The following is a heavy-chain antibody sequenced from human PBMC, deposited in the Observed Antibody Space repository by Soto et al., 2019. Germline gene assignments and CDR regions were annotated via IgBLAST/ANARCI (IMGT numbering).Heavy chain of an antibody. V-gene: IGHV3-48*01. CDR1: GFTFSSYS. Sequence: PGGSLRLSCAASGFTFSSYSMNWVHQAPGKGLEWVSYISSSSSTIYYADSVKGRFTISRDNAKNSLYLQMNSLRAEDTAVYYYARDGDYDSSDYWGQGTLVTVSS. CDR2: ISSSSSTI. J-gene: IGHJ4*02. D-gene: IGHD3-22*01. CDR3: ARDGDYDSSDY.